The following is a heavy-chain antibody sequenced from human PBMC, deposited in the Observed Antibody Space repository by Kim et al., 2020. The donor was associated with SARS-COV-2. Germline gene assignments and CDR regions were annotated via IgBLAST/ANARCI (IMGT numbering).Heavy chain of an antibody. CDR3: ARAYVRAFDI. D-gene: IGHD3-10*02. Sequence: NSPQKYQSRVPITADKSTSTAYMELGSLGSEDTAVYYCARAYVRAFDIWGQGTMVTVSS. V-gene: IGHV1-69*04. J-gene: IGHJ3*02.